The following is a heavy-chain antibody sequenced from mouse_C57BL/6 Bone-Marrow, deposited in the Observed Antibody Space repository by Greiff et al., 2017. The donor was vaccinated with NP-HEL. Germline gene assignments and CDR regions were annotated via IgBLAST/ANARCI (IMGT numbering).Heavy chain of an antibody. J-gene: IGHJ2*01. D-gene: IGHD1-1*01. CDR2: IYPRDGST. V-gene: IGHV1-85*01. Sequence: QVQLQQSGPELVKPGASVKLSCKASGYTFTSYDINWVKQRPGQGLEWIGWIYPRDGSTKYNEKFKGKATLTVDTSSSTAYMELHSLTSEDSAVYFCARSMPYYYGSSYFDYWGQGTTLTVSS. CDR1: GYTFTSYD. CDR3: ARSMPYYYGSSYFDY.